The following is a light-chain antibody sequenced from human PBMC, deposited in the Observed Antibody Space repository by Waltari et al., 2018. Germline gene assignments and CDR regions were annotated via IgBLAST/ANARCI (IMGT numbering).Light chain of an antibody. CDR1: QTILYTSNNKSY. V-gene: IGKV4-1*01. CDR2: WAS. Sequence: DVVMTQSPDSLAVSLGERASINCKSSQTILYTSNNKSYLAWYQQKPGQPPKLLIYWASTLESGVPDRFSGSGSGTDFTLTISSLQAEDVAVYYCQQYYSTPQTFGQGTKVEIK. CDR3: QQYYSTPQT. J-gene: IGKJ1*01.